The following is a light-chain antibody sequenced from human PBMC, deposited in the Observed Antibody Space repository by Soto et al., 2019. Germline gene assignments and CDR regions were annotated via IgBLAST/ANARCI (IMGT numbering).Light chain of an antibody. CDR3: TSYRSTTTWV. J-gene: IGLJ3*02. CDR2: EVT. CDR1: SSDVGGYNY. Sequence: QSALTQPASVSGSPGQSVTISCTGTSSDVGGYNYVSWYQHHPGEAPKLMIYEVTNRPSGVSNRFSGSKSGNTASLTISGLQPEDEADYYCTSYRSTTTWVFGGGTKLTVL. V-gene: IGLV2-14*01.